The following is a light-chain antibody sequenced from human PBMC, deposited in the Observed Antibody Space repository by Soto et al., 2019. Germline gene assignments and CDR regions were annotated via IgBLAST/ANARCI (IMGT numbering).Light chain of an antibody. J-gene: IGKJ5*01. V-gene: IGKV3-20*01. CDR1: QNLSRYF. Sequence: VVLTHSPGTLSFSPGDMASLSFRASQNLSRYFLAWYQHKPGQAPRLLISGASRRATGIPDRFSGAGSGTDFTLTISRLEPEDFALYYCQQHDILPITFGQGTRLEIK. CDR3: QQHDILPIT. CDR2: GAS.